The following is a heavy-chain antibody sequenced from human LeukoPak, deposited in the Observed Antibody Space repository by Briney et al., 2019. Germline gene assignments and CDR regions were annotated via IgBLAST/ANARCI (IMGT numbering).Heavy chain of an antibody. CDR1: GGTFSSYA. V-gene: IGHV1-69*04. CDR2: IIPILGIA. Sequence: SVKVSCKASGGTFSSYAISWVRPAPGQGLEWMGRIIPILGIANYAQKFQGRVTITADKSTSTAYMELSSLRSEDTAVYYCARDSGNDLDYYYYYGMDVWGQGTTVTVSS. D-gene: IGHD5-12*01. J-gene: IGHJ6*02. CDR3: ARDSGNDLDYYYYYGMDV.